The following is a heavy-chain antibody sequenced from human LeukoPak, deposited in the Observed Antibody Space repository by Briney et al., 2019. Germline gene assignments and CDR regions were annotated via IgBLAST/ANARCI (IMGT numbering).Heavy chain of an antibody. J-gene: IGHJ5*02. V-gene: IGHV4-28*03. D-gene: IGHD2-21*01. Sequence: PSETLSLTRAVSGYSISSSNWWGWIRQPPGKGLEWIGYIYYSGSTYYNPSLKSRVTMSVDTSKNQFSLKLSSVTAVDTAVYYCARAPMIAGFDPWGQGTLVTVSS. CDR3: ARAPMIAGFDP. CDR2: IYYSGST. CDR1: GYSISSSNW.